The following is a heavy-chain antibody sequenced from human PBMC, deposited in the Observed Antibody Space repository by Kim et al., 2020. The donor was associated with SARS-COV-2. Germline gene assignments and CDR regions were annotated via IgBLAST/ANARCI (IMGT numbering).Heavy chain of an antibody. CDR2: ISGSGGST. V-gene: IGHV3-23*01. D-gene: IGHD6-13*01. CDR3: AKDYYSRSSSCYPPGRTLDV. J-gene: IGHJ6*02. Sequence: GGSLRLSCAASGFTFSSDAMSWVRQAPGKGLEWVSAISGSGGSTYYADSVKGRFTISRDNSKNTLYLQMNSLRAEDTAVYYCAKDYYSRSSSCYPPGRTLDVSGRGTTVTVSS. CDR1: GFTFSSDA.